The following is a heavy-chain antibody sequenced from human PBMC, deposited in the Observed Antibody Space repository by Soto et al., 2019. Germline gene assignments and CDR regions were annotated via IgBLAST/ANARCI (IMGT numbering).Heavy chain of an antibody. CDR2: FDPEDGET. CDR3: ATRGTYYDFWSGYYPGGMDV. Sequence: ASVKVSCKVSGYTLTELSMHWVRQAPGKGLEWMGGFDPEDGETIYAQKFQGRVTMTEDTSTDTAYMELSSLRSEDTAVYYCATRGTYYDFWSGYYPGGMDVWGQGTTVTVSS. V-gene: IGHV1-24*01. D-gene: IGHD3-3*01. CDR1: GYTLTELS. J-gene: IGHJ6*02.